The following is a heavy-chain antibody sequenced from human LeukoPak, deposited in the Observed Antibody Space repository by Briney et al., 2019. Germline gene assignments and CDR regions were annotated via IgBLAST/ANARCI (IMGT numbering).Heavy chain of an antibody. D-gene: IGHD2-2*02. CDR2: INHSGST. CDR1: GGSISSYY. CDR3: ARELPDIVVVPAAILGYYFDY. Sequence: KTSETLSLTCTVSGGSISSYYWSWIRQPPGKGLEWIGEINHSGSTNYNPPLKSRVTISVDTSKNQFSLKLSSVTAADTAVYYCARELPDIVVVPAAILGYYFDYWGQGTLVTVSS. J-gene: IGHJ4*02. V-gene: IGHV4-34*01.